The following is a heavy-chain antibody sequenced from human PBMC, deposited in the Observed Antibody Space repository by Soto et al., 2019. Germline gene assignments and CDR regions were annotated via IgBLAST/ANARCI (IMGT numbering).Heavy chain of an antibody. D-gene: IGHD2-2*01. J-gene: IGHJ4*02. CDR2: IKQDGSEK. Sequence: GGSLRLSCAASGFTFSSYWMSWVRQAPGKGLEWVANIKQDGSEKYYVDSVKGRFTISRDNAKNSLYLQMNSLRAEDTAVYYCARDLGCSSTSCYAIFDVRGQGTLVTVSS. V-gene: IGHV3-7*01. CDR3: ARDLGCSSTSCYAIFDV. CDR1: GFTFSSYW.